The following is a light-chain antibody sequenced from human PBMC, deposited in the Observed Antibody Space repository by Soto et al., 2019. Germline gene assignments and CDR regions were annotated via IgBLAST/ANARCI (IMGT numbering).Light chain of an antibody. CDR2: GAS. CDR3: QQYINWPNT. Sequence: DIVLTQSPATLSVSPGERATLSCRASHSISSSLAWYQHKPGQAPRLLIFGASTRATGIPARFSGSGSGTEFTLTISSLQSEDFAVYYCQQYINWPNTFGQGTKLESK. CDR1: HSISSS. V-gene: IGKV3-15*01. J-gene: IGKJ2*01.